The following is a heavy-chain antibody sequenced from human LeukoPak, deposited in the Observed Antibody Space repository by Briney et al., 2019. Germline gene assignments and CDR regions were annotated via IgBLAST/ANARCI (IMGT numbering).Heavy chain of an antibody. D-gene: IGHD3-22*01. CDR2: ISAYNGNT. CDR3: ARDYDSSGYYVY. J-gene: IGHJ4*02. V-gene: IGHV1-18*01. CDR1: GYTFTSYG. Sequence: ASVTVSCTASGYTFTSYGISWVRQAPGQGLEWMGWISAYNGNTNYAQKLQGRVTMTTDTSTSTAYMELRSLRSDDTAVYYCARDYDSSGYYVYWGQGTLVTVSS.